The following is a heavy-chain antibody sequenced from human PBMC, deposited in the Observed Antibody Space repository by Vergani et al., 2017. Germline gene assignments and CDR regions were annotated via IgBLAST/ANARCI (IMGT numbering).Heavy chain of an antibody. V-gene: IGHV3-21*01. J-gene: IGHJ6*03. CDR3: ARGASSSSWYYYMDV. D-gene: IGHD6-6*01. CDR1: GFTFSSYS. CDR2: ISSSSSYI. Sequence: EVQLVESGGGLVKPGGSLRLSCAASGFTFSSYSMNWVRQAPGKGLEWVSSISSSSSYIYYADSVKGRFTISRDDAKNSLYLQMNSLRAEDTAVYYCARGASSSSWYYYMDVWGKGTTVTVSS.